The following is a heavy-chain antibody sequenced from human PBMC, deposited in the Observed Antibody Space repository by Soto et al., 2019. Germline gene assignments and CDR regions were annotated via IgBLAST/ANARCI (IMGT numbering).Heavy chain of an antibody. CDR2: IYHSGTT. CDR3: GRGGVLWFGDIGMDV. CDR1: GGSISSGGYY. D-gene: IGHD3-10*01. J-gene: IGHJ6*02. Sequence: SETLSLTCTVSGGSISSGGYYWSWIRQHPGKGLEWIGYIYHSGTTYYNPSLKSRVTISVDTSKNQFSLKLTSVTAADTAVYYCGRGGVLWFGDIGMDVWGQGTTVTSP. V-gene: IGHV4-31*03.